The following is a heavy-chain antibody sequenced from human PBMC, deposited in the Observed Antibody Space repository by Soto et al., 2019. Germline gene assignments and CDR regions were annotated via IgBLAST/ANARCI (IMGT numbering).Heavy chain of an antibody. V-gene: IGHV1-18*01. CDR2: ISAYNGNT. J-gene: IGHJ6*03. CDR3: ARVAAVPGTVYYYYYMDV. CDR1: GYTFTSYG. Sequence: QVQLVQSGAEVKKPGASVKVSCKASGYTFTSYGISWVRQAPGQGLEWMGWISAYNGNTNYAQKLQGRVTMTTDTSTSTAFMELRSLRSDDTAVYYCARVAAVPGTVYYYYYMDVWGKGTTVTVSS. D-gene: IGHD6-19*01.